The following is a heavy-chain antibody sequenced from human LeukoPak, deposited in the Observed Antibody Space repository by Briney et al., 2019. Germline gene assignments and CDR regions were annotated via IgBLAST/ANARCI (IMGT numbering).Heavy chain of an antibody. CDR2: IYYSGST. D-gene: IGHD6-13*01. CDR3: ARVQRGTSRYSSSWYRWFDP. CDR1: GGSISSSSYY. Sequence: SETLSLTCTVSGGSISSSSYYWGWIRQPPGKGLEWIGSIYYSGSTYYNPSLKSRVTISVDTSKNQFSLKLSSVTAADTAVYYCARVQRGTSRYSSSWYRWFDPWGQGTLVTVSS. V-gene: IGHV4-39*07. J-gene: IGHJ5*02.